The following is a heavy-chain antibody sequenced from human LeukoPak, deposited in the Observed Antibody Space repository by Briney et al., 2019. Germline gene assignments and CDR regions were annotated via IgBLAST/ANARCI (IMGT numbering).Heavy chain of an antibody. D-gene: IGHD3-22*01. J-gene: IGHJ4*02. CDR2: ISSSGSTI. Sequence: PGGSLRLSCAASGFTFSDYYMSWIRQAPGKGVEWVSYISSSGSTIYYADSVKGRFTISRDNAKNSLYLQMNSLRAEDTAVYYCARDRVRYYDSSGSFDYWGQGTLVTVSS. V-gene: IGHV3-11*01. CDR1: GFTFSDYY. CDR3: ARDRVRYYDSSGSFDY.